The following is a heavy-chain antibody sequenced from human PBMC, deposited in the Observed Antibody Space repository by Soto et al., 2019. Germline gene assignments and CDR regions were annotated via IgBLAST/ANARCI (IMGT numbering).Heavy chain of an antibody. J-gene: IGHJ4*02. Sequence: SETLSLTCTVSGGTISSGNYYWSWIRQPPGKGLEWIGFISYSGSTYYNLSLKSRVTISVDTSKNQFSLNLSFVTAADTAVYYCATMGTPATGLYYFDYWGQGTLVTVSS. CDR2: ISYSGST. V-gene: IGHV4-30-4*01. D-gene: IGHD2-15*01. CDR1: GGTISSGNYY. CDR3: ATMGTPATGLYYFDY.